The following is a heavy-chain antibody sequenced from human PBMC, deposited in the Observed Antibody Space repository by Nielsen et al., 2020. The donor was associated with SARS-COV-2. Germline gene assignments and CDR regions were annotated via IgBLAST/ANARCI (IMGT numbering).Heavy chain of an antibody. V-gene: IGHV3-23*01. CDR3: AKDDVVRGDAFDI. CDR2: ISASGGST. CDR1: GFTFSSYA. J-gene: IGHJ3*02. Sequence: GESLKISCAASGFTFSSYAMAWVRRAPGRGLEWVSGISASGGSTYYADSAKGRFRISRDNSKNVLFLQMSSLRVEDTAIYYCAKDDVVRGDAFDIWGQGTLVTVSS. D-gene: IGHD3-10*01.